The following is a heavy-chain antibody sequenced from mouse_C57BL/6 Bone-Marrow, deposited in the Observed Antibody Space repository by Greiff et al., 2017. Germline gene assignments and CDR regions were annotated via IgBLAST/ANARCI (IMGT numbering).Heavy chain of an antibody. Sequence: VQLQQSGAELARPGASVKMSCKASGYTFTSYTMHWVKQRPGQGLEWIGYINPSSGYTKYNQKFKDKATLTADKSSSTAYMQLSSLTSEDSAVYYCARSLIYYYGSSYVYAMDYWGQGTSVTVSS. J-gene: IGHJ4*01. D-gene: IGHD1-1*01. CDR1: GYTFTSYT. V-gene: IGHV1-4*01. CDR3: ARSLIYYYGSSYVYAMDY. CDR2: INPSSGYT.